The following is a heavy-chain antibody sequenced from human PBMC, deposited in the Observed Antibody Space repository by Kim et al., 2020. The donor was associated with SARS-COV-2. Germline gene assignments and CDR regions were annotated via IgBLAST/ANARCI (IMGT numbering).Heavy chain of an antibody. CDR3: SRGRAVVVPSPILGLGPHCVYFILDV. CDR2: INHSGSV. V-gene: IGHV4-34*01. CDR1: GGPFSGYH. D-gene: IGHD2-2*02. J-gene: IGHJ6*02. Sequence: SETLSLTCAVYGGPFSGYHWSWVRQPPGKGLEWIGEINHSGSVIHNPSLKSRVSISIDTSKNQFSLKLTSVTAADTAFYFCSRGRAVVVPSPILGLGPHCVYFILDVWGHGTPVTVSS.